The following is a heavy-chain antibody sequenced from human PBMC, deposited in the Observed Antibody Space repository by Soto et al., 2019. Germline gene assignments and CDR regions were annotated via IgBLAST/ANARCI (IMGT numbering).Heavy chain of an antibody. Sequence: PGESPKISCEGSGYSFSIYWIAWVRQMPGKGLEWMGTIYPGDSDTRYNPSFQGQVSISVDKSISTAYLQWSSLKASDTAMYYCARSLGYTSSYYDYWGQGTPVTVSS. V-gene: IGHV5-51*01. CDR1: GYSFSIYW. J-gene: IGHJ4*02. CDR3: ARSLGYTSSYYDY. CDR2: IYPGDSDT. D-gene: IGHD6-6*01.